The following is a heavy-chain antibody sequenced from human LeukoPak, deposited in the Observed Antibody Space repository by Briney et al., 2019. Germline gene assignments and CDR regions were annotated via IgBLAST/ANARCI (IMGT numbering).Heavy chain of an antibody. D-gene: IGHD6-6*01. V-gene: IGHV4-59*01. Sequence: SETLSLTCTVSGGSISSYYWSWIRQRPGKGLEWIGYIYYSGSTNYNPSLKSRVTISVDTSKNQFSLKLSSVTAADTAVYYCARVPYSSFIIFDYWGQGTLVTVSS. CDR2: IYYSGST. CDR3: ARVPYSSFIIFDY. CDR1: GGSISSYY. J-gene: IGHJ4*02.